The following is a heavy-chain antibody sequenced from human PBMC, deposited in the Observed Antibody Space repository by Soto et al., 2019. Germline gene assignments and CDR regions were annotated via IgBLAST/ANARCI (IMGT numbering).Heavy chain of an antibody. CDR3: ATHQYSAHWWGPVGFDY. J-gene: IGHJ4*02. CDR1: CCSISSGYY. D-gene: IGHD2-8*02. CDR2: IYHSGRT. Sequence: LETLSLTLNVSCCSISSGYYWGWIRQPPGKGLECIGSIYHSGRTYYNPPLKSRVTISVDTSKNQFSLKLSSVTAADTAVYYCATHQYSAHWWGPVGFDYWGQGTLVTVYS. V-gene: IGHV4-38-2*02.